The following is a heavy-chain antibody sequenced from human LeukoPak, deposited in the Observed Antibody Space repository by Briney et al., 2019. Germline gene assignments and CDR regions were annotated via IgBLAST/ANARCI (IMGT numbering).Heavy chain of an antibody. D-gene: IGHD2-2*01. CDR3: ARLTNSDAFDI. J-gene: IGHJ3*02. CDR2: ISCSGST. Sequence: PSETLSLTCTVSGGSISSYYWNWIRQPPGTGLEWIGYISCSGSTIYNPSLKSRVAISLDTSKNQFSLKLSSVTAADTAVYYCARLTNSDAFDIWGQGTMVTVSS. CDR1: GGSISSYY. V-gene: IGHV4-59*08.